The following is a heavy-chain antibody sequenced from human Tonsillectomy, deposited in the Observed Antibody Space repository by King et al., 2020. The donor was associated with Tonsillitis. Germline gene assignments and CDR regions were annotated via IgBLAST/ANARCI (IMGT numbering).Heavy chain of an antibody. CDR3: ARGSGGGDALDI. V-gene: IGHV3-13*04. CDR1: GFTFSSYD. D-gene: IGHD3-16*01. Sequence: QLVQSGGGLVQPGGSLRLSCAASGFTFSSYDMHWVRQATGKGLEWVSAIGTAGDTYYPGSVKGRFTISRENAKNSLYLQMNSLRAGDTAVYYCARGSGGGDALDIWGQGTMVTVSS. CDR2: IGTAGDT. J-gene: IGHJ3*02.